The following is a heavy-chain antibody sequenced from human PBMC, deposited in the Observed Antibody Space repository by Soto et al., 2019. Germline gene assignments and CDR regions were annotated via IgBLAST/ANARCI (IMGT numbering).Heavy chain of an antibody. J-gene: IGHJ6*03. D-gene: IGHD3-3*01. V-gene: IGHV1-69*08. Sequence: QVQLVQSGAEVKKPGSSVKVSCEASGGSFIRYSFTWVRQAPGQGLEWMGRIIPIQGSASYALKFQDRVTITADRSTKTVYMELRSRRPEDTALYFWAKRLLFADHAYMYVWGKGTTFTVSS. CDR2: IIPIQGSA. CDR1: GGSFIRYS. CDR3: AKRLLFADHAYMYV.